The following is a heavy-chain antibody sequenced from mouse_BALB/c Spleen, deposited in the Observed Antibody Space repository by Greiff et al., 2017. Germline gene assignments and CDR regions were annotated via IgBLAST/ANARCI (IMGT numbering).Heavy chain of an antibody. J-gene: IGHJ3*01. V-gene: IGHV1S126*01. Sequence: VKLVESGPQLVRPGASVKISCKASGYSFTSYWMHWVKQRPGQGLEWIGMIDPSDSETRLNQKFKDKATLTVDKSSSTAYMQLSSPTSEDSAVYYCASPYRYDFAYWGQGTLVTVSA. D-gene: IGHD2-14*01. CDR3: ASPYRYDFAY. CDR2: IDPSDSET. CDR1: GYSFTSYW.